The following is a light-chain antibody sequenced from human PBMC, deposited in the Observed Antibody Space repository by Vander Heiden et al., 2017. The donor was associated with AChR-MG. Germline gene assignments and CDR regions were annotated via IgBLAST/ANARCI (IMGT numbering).Light chain of an antibody. CDR3: QQYNSYSPLT. CDR1: QSISSW. Sequence: DIQMTQSPSTLSASLGDRVTITCRASQSISSWLAWYQQKPGKAPKLLIYKASSLESGVPSRFSGSRSGTEFTLTISSRQPDDFATYYCQQYNSYSPLTFGGGTKVEIK. CDR2: KAS. V-gene: IGKV1-5*03. J-gene: IGKJ4*01.